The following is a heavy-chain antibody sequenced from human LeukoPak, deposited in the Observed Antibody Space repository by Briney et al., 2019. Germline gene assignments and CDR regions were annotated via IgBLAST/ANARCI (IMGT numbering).Heavy chain of an antibody. V-gene: IGHV4-4*07. CDR1: GGSINSYY. CDR3: ARHVEQWLTPFDY. CDR2: IYSSGST. J-gene: IGHJ4*02. D-gene: IGHD6-19*01. Sequence: SETLSLTCSVSGGSINSYYWSWIRQPAGKGLEWIGRIYSSGSTNYNPSLESRVTMSVDTSKNQFSLKLSSVTAADTAVYYCARHVEQWLTPFDYWGQGTLVTVSS.